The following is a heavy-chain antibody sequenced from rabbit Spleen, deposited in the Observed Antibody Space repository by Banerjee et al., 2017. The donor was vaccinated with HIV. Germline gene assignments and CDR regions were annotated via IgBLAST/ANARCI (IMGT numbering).Heavy chain of an antibody. D-gene: IGHD1-1*01. CDR2: IEGGSSAFS. Sequence: QSLEESGGGLVQPGGSLKLTCTASGVSFSSNHYMCWVRQAPGKGLEWIACIEGGSSAFSYFASWAKGRFTISKTSSTTVTLQMTSLTAADTATYFCARDTATSFSSYGMDLWGQGTLVTVS. J-gene: IGHJ6*01. CDR3: ARDTATSFSSYGMDL. CDR1: GVSFSSNHY. V-gene: IGHV1S40*01.